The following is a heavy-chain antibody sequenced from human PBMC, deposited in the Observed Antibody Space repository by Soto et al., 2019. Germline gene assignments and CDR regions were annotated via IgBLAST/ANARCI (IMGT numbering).Heavy chain of an antibody. J-gene: IGHJ4*02. CDR2: IYHSGTT. CDR1: GGSIXXXX. CDR3: XXHISVPRTRGFDY. V-gene: IGHV4-4*02. D-gene: IGHD2-21*01. Sequence: QVQLQESGPGLVKPSGTLSLTCAVSGGSIXXXXXXXVRQPPGKGLEWIGEIYHSGTTNYNPSLXXRXXXSXXXXXXXXXXXXXXXXXXXXXXXXXXXHISVPRTRGFDYWGQGTLVTVSS.